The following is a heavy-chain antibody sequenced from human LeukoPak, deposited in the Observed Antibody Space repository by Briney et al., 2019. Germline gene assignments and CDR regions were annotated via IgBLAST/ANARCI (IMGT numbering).Heavy chain of an antibody. CDR3: AREPTHYDYVWGSSRPFDP. CDR1: GGSISSYY. Sequence: SETLSLTCTVSGGSISSYYWSWIRQPPGKGLEWIGYIYYSGSTNYNPSLKSRVTISVDTSKNQFSLKLSSVTAADTAVYYCAREPTHYDYVWGSSRPFDPWGQGTLVTVSS. D-gene: IGHD3-16*02. V-gene: IGHV4-59*12. J-gene: IGHJ5*02. CDR2: IYYSGST.